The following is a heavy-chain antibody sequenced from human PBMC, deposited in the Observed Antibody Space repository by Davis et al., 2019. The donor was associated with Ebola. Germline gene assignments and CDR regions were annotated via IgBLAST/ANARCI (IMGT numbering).Heavy chain of an antibody. CDR3: ARDRDSRSRYGFDP. J-gene: IGHJ5*02. Sequence: GESLKISCAASGFTFSSYGMHWVRQAPGKGLEWVSYISSSGSTIYYADSVKGRFTISRDNAKNSLYLQMNSLRAEDTAVYYCARDRDSRSRYGFDPWGQGTLVTVSS. V-gene: IGHV3-48*04. CDR1: GFTFSSYG. D-gene: IGHD4-11*01. CDR2: ISSSGSTI.